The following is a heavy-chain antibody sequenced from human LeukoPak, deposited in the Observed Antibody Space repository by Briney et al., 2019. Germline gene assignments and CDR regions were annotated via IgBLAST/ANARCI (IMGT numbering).Heavy chain of an antibody. CDR3: ARDVGGSYEGSDY. Sequence: GGSLRLSCAASGFTVSSNYMSWVRQAPGKGLEWVSVIYSGGSTYYADSVKGRFTISRDNSKNTLYLQMNSLRAEDTAVYYCARDVGGSYEGSDYWGQGTLVTVSS. V-gene: IGHV3-66*02. CDR1: GFTVSSNY. D-gene: IGHD1-26*01. J-gene: IGHJ4*02. CDR2: IYSGGST.